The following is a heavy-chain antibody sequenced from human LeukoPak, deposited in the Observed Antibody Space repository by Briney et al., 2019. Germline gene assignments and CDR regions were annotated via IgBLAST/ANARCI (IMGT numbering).Heavy chain of an antibody. CDR1: GFTFSDYW. D-gene: IGHD2-15*01. V-gene: IGHV3-7*01. Sequence: GGSLRLSCVASGFTFSDYWMAWVRQAPGKGPEWVANIKQDGIEKHYVDSVKGRSTISRDNAGNSLYLQMNSLRAEDTAVYYCARDVGGSLDYWGQGTLVTVSS. CDR3: ARDVGGSLDY. J-gene: IGHJ4*02. CDR2: IKQDGIEK.